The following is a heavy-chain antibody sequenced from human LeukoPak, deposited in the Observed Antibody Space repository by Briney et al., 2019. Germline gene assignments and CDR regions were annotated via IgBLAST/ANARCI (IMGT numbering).Heavy chain of an antibody. CDR3: VIADYDISTGFQRMLDY. CDR2: INHSGST. D-gene: IGHD3-9*01. V-gene: IGHV4-34*08. Sequence: PSETLSLTCGVYGATFSAYYWTWIRQPPGKGLEWIGEINHSGSTSYNPSLSSRVTISGDKSKHQFSLKLTSMTAADTGVYYCVIADYDISTGFQRMLDYWGQGSLVVVSS. J-gene: IGHJ4*02. CDR1: GATFSAYY.